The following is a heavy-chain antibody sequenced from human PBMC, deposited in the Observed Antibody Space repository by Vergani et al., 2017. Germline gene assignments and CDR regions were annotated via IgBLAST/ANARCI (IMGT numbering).Heavy chain of an antibody. Sequence: EVQLLESGGGLVQPGGSLRLSCAASGFTFSSYAMGWVRQAPGKGLEWVSAISGSGGSTYYADPVKGRFTISRDKSKNTLYLQMNSLRAEDTAVYYCARGSGGFDYWGQGTLVTVSS. CDR3: ARGSGGFDY. V-gene: IGHV3-23*01. CDR1: GFTFSSYA. CDR2: ISGSGGST. J-gene: IGHJ4*02. D-gene: IGHD3-10*01.